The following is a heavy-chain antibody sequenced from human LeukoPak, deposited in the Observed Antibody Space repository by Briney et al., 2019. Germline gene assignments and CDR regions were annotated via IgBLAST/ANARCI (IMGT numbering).Heavy chain of an antibody. D-gene: IGHD1-26*01. CDR2: IRYDGSDK. CDR3: AKDSWEVGATSEIDY. J-gene: IGHJ4*02. Sequence: GGSLRLSCAASGFTFSSYGMHWVRQAPGKGLEWVGFIRYDGSDKYYADSVKGRFTISRDNPKNTLYLQVNSLRAEDTAVNYCAKDSWEVGATSEIDYWGQGTLVTVSS. CDR1: GFTFSSYG. V-gene: IGHV3-30*02.